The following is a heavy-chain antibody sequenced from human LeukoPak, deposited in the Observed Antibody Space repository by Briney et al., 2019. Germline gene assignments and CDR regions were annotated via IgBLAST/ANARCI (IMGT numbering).Heavy chain of an antibody. CDR2: ISGSGGST. D-gene: IGHD6-13*01. Sequence: GGSLRLSCAASGFTSSSYAMSWVRQAPGKGLEWVSAISGSGGSTYYADSVKGRFAISRDNSKNTLYLQMNSLRAEDTAVYYCAKRNSSSWGGFDYWGQGTLVTVSS. CDR1: GFTSSSYA. CDR3: AKRNSSSWGGFDY. J-gene: IGHJ4*02. V-gene: IGHV3-23*01.